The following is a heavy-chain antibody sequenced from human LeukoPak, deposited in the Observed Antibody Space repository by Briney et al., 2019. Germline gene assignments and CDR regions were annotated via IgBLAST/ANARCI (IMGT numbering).Heavy chain of an antibody. V-gene: IGHV3-30*02. CDR2: IRSDGGIK. CDR1: GFTFDNYG. J-gene: IGHJ6*03. Sequence: PGGSLRLSCAASGFTFDNYGMHWVRQAPGKGLEWVAFIRSDGGIKYYADSVKGRFTISRDNSKNTLYLQMNSLRAEDTAVYYCAKDSPYYYYYYYMDVWGKGTTVTVSS. CDR3: AKDSPYYYYYYYMDV.